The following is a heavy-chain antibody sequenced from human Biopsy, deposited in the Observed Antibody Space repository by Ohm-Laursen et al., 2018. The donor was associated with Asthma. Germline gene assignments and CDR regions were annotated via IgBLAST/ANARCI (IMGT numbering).Heavy chain of an antibody. CDR3: ARSRHGDYHYYFGMDV. V-gene: IGHV3-33*05. D-gene: IGHD3-10*01. J-gene: IGHJ6*02. CDR1: GFNLGPYG. Sequence: SLRLSCSAFGFNLGPYGMHWVRQAPGKGLEWVAFISYDGGQNYYGDSVTGRFTISRDNSKNTVSLQMNSPRAEDTAMYSCARSRHGDYHYYFGMDVWGQGTTVTVSS. CDR2: ISYDGGQN.